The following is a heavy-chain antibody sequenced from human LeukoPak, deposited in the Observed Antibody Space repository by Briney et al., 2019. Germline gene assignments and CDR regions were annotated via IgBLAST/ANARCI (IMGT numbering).Heavy chain of an antibody. Sequence: SETLSLTCTVSGGSISNYYWTWIRQPAGEGLEWIGRIFTSGITSYNPSLKSRVTMSVDTSNNQFSLRLSSVTAADTAVYYCARSPPDSNSLDYWGLGTLVTISS. J-gene: IGHJ4*02. CDR1: GGSISNYY. CDR3: ARSPPDSNSLDY. CDR2: IFTSGIT. V-gene: IGHV4-4*07. D-gene: IGHD4-11*01.